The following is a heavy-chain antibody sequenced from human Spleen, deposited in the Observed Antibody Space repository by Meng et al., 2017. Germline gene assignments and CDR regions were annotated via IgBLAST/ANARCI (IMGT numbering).Heavy chain of an antibody. D-gene: IGHD3-22*01. Sequence: GESLKISCKGSGYTFGNYYIAWVRQMPGKGLEWMGVIYPSDSDTRYNPSFQGQVTISADKSISTAYLQWSSLKASDTAMYYCARPDSSGPRGAFDIWGQGTMVTVSS. CDR1: GYTFGNYY. CDR3: ARPDSSGPRGAFDI. J-gene: IGHJ3*02. V-gene: IGHV5-51*01. CDR2: IYPSDSDT.